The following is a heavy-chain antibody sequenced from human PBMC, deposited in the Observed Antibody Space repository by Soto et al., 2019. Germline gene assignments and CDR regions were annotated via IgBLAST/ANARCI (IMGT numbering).Heavy chain of an antibody. V-gene: IGHV3-23*01. J-gene: IGHJ4*02. Sequence: GGSLRLSCAASGFTFSSYAMSWVRQAPGKGLEWVSTISGSGGSTYYADSVKGRFTISRDNSKNTLYLQMNSLRAEDTAVYYRANEIYCSGGICPLVPFDYWGQGTLVTVPQ. CDR3: ANEIYCSGGICPLVPFDY. D-gene: IGHD2-15*01. CDR2: ISGSGGST. CDR1: GFTFSSYA.